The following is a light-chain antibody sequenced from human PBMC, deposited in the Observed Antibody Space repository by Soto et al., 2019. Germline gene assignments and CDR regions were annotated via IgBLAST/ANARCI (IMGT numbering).Light chain of an antibody. J-gene: IGLJ2*01. CDR3: SSYTTSSTLV. CDR2: EVS. V-gene: IGLV2-14*01. CDR1: TTDVGGYNY. Sequence: QSALTQPASVSGSPGQSITISCTGTTTDVGGYNYVSWYQQHPGKAPKLMIYEVSNRPSAASNRLSGSKSGNTASLTISGLQAEEEADDSCSSYTTSSTLVFGGGTKVTVL.